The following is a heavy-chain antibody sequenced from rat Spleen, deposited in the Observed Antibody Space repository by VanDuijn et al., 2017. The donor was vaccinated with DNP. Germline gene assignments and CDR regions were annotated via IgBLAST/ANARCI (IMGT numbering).Heavy chain of an antibody. CDR2: ISYSGRT. V-gene: IGHV3-1*01. Sequence: EVQLKESGPGLVKPSQSLSLTCSVTGYSITSHYWGWVRQFPGNKMAYIGHISYSGRTTYNPSLKRQISITRDTSKNQFFLQLHSVTTEDTATYYCARWGDYFDYWGQGVMVTVSS. CDR1: GYSITSHY. CDR3: ARWGDYFDY. J-gene: IGHJ2*01.